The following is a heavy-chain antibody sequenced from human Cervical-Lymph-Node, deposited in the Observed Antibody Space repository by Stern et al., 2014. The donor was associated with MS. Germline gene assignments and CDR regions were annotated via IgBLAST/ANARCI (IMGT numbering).Heavy chain of an antibody. D-gene: IGHD1-26*01. J-gene: IGHJ5*02. V-gene: IGHV1-69*01. CDR2: IMPILGTS. Sequence: QVQLVQSGAEVKKPGSSVKVSCQASVGTLISYPISWVRQAPGPGLEWLGGIMPILGTSNYAHKFQGRVTITADESTTTIYMELRSLKSEDTAVYYCARHLGSHESGWFDPWGQGTLVTVSS. CDR3: ARHLGSHESGWFDP. CDR1: VGTLISYP.